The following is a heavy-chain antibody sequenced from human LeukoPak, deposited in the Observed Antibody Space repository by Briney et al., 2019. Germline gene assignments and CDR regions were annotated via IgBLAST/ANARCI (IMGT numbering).Heavy chain of an antibody. CDR3: ARVGGALYSSSWFYFDY. D-gene: IGHD6-13*01. J-gene: IGHJ4*02. CDR1: GFTFSSYA. CDR2: ISSGGST. V-gene: IGHV3-64*01. Sequence: GGSLRLSCAASGFTFSSYAMRWVRQAPGKGLEYVSAISSGGSTYYANSVKGRFTISRDNSRNTLYLQMGSLRPEDMAVYYCARVGGALYSSSWFYFDYWGQGTLVTVSS.